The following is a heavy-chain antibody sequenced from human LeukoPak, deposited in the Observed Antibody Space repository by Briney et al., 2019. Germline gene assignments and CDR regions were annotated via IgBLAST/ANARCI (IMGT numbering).Heavy chain of an antibody. Sequence: GESLKISCSASGFTFSSYAMHWVRQAPGKGLEYVSAISSNGGSTYYADSVKGRFTISRDNSKNTLYLQMSSLRAEDTAVYYFVKNTKKFVLMVYAIFGGGDYWGQGTLVTVSS. CDR2: ISSNGGST. D-gene: IGHD2-8*01. CDR3: VKNTKKFVLMVYAIFGGGDY. V-gene: IGHV3-64D*09. CDR1: GFTFSSYA. J-gene: IGHJ4*02.